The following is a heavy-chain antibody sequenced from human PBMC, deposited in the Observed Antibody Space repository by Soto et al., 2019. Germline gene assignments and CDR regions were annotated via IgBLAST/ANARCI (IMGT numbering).Heavy chain of an antibody. J-gene: IGHJ6*02. Sequence: GASVKVSCKASGYSFTDYHIHWVRQAPGQGLEWLGRINPKSGGTSTAQKFQGWVTMTTDTSISTASMELTRLTSDDTDIYYCARGDSTDCSKGVCSFFYNHDMDVWG. V-gene: IGHV1-2*04. CDR1: GYSFTDYH. D-gene: IGHD2-8*01. CDR2: INPKSGGT. CDR3: ARGDSTDCSKGVCSFFYNHDMDV.